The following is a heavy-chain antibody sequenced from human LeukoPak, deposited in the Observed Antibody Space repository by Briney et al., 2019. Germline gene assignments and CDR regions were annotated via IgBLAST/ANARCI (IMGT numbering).Heavy chain of an antibody. Sequence: PRGSLRLSCAPAGFKFTSYSMNWVRHVPGYGLGWVSSISSSVNFIYYADSVKGRVTISRDNAQNSLYLQMNSLRVEETAGYYCARARYSSGWSYFHSWGQGTLVTVS. D-gene: IGHD6-19*01. J-gene: IGHJ4*02. CDR2: ISSSVNFI. V-gene: IGHV3-21*01. CDR1: GFKFTSYS. CDR3: ARARYSSGWSYFHS.